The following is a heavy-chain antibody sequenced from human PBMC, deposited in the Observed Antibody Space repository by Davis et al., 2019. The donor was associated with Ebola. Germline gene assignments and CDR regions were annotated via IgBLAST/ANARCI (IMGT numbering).Heavy chain of an antibody. J-gene: IGHJ4*02. CDR3: ARGVRGDIVFQDI. D-gene: IGHD3-16*02. Sequence: MPSETLSLTCTVSAGAITSDGSYWNWVRQRPGKGLEWIGYIHYNGNTNYNPSLKSRLIISVDRSENQFSLRLRSVTAADTAIYYCARGVRGDIVFQDIWGQGTLVTVSS. CDR1: AGAITSDGSY. V-gene: IGHV4-31*03. CDR2: IHYNGNT.